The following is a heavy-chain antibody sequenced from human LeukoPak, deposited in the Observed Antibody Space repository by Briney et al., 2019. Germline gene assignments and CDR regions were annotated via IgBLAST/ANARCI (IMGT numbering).Heavy chain of an antibody. CDR3: ATTYGDYIYYYGMDV. D-gene: IGHD4-17*01. Sequence: GGSLRLYCAASGFTFSSYSMNWVRQAPGKGLEWVSSISSSSSYIYYADSVKGRFTISRDNAKNSLYLQMNSLRAEDTAVYYCATTYGDYIYYYGMDVWGQGTTVTVSS. CDR2: ISSSSSYI. J-gene: IGHJ6*02. V-gene: IGHV3-21*01. CDR1: GFTFSSYS.